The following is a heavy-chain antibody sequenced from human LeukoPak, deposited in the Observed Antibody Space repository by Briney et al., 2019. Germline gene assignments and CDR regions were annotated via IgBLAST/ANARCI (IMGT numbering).Heavy chain of an antibody. D-gene: IGHD3-22*01. CDR3: AKDMYNYDSPYFDS. Sequence: HPGGSLRLSCAASGVSVTTYAMSWVRQAPGKGLEWVSRILGDGTFTYYSDSVKGRFTISRDSSTSTLHLQMNSLRAEDTAVYFCAKDMYNYDSPYFDSWGQGTLVTVSS. J-gene: IGHJ4*02. CDR1: GVSVTTYA. V-gene: IGHV3-23*01. CDR2: ILGDGTFT.